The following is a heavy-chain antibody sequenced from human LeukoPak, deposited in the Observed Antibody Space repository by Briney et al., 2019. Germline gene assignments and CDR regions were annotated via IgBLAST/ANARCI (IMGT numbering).Heavy chain of an antibody. CDR3: ARVPDYGKSNPDY. CDR2: IHHSGSI. Sequence: SETLSLTCAVSGVSISSNLWWTWVRQPPGKGLEWIAEIHHSGSINYNPSLKSRVTISVDKAKNQFSLKLSSVTAADTAVYYCARVPDYGKSNPDYWGQGTLVTVSS. V-gene: IGHV4-4*02. J-gene: IGHJ4*02. D-gene: IGHD4-17*01. CDR1: GVSISSNLW.